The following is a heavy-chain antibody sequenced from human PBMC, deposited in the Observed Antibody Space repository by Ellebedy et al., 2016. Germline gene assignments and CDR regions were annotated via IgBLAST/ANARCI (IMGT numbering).Heavy chain of an antibody. CDR3: ARDSCTNGVCYTAI. Sequence: ASVKVSXXASGYTFTSYGISWVRQAPGQGLEWMGWISGYNGNTKYVQKFQGRVTMTTDTSTSTAYMELRSLRSDDTAVYYCARDSCTNGVCYTAIWGQGTLVTVSS. J-gene: IGHJ4*02. CDR2: ISGYNGNT. CDR1: GYTFTSYG. D-gene: IGHD2-8*01. V-gene: IGHV1-18*01.